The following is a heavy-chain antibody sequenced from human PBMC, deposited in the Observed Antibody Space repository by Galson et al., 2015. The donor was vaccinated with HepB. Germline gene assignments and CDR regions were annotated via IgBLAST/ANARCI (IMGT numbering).Heavy chain of an antibody. J-gene: IGHJ6*02. CDR2: ISGSGGST. Sequence: SLRLSCAASGFTFSSYAMSWVRQAPGKGLEWVSAISGSGGSTYYADSVKGRFTISRDNSKNTLYLQMNSLRAEDTAVYYCAKDHPMIVVVNPLVMSMDVWGQGTTVTVSS. D-gene: IGHD3-22*01. CDR3: AKDHPMIVVVNPLVMSMDV. V-gene: IGHV3-23*01. CDR1: GFTFSSYA.